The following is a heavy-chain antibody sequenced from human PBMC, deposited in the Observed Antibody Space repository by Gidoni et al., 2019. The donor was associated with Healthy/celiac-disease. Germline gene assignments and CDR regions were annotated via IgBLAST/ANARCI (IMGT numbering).Heavy chain of an antibody. Sequence: QVQLLQSGAEGKKPGASVKVSCKVSGYTLTELSMHWVRQAPGKGLEWMGGFDPEDGETIYAQKFQGRVTMTEDTSTDTAYMELSSLRSEDTAVYYWATDVSTVTTDYYYYYGMDVWGQGTTVTVSS. CDR3: ATDVSTVTTDYYYYYGMDV. D-gene: IGHD4-4*01. CDR2: FDPEDGET. J-gene: IGHJ6*02. V-gene: IGHV1-24*01. CDR1: GYTLTELS.